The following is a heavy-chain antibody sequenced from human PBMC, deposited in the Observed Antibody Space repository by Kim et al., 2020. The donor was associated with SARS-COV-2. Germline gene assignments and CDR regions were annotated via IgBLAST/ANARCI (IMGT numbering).Heavy chain of an antibody. Sequence: KSRVTISVDTSKNQFSLKLSSVTAADTAVYYCAREVTYCGGDCQTNWCDPWGQGTLVTVSS. D-gene: IGHD2-21*02. CDR3: AREVTYCGGDCQTNWCDP. J-gene: IGHJ5*02. V-gene: IGHV4-59*01.